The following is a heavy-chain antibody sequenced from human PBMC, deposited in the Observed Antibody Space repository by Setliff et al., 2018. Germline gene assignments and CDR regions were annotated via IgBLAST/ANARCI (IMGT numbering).Heavy chain of an antibody. V-gene: IGHV1-69*13. CDR3: ATDLAIRGVQFDY. D-gene: IGHD3-10*01. J-gene: IGHJ4*02. CDR1: GGTFSSYV. CDR2: IIPMFGT. Sequence: ASVKVSCKASGGTFSSYVISWVREAPGQGLEWMGGIIPMFGTNYAQKFQGRVTITADESTSTAYMELSSLGSEDTAVYYCATDLAIRGVQFDYWGRGTLVTVSS.